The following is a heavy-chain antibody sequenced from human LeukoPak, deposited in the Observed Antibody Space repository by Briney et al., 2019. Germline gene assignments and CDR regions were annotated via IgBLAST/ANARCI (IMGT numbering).Heavy chain of an antibody. CDR3: ATWAFYHGLDV. Sequence: PGGSLRLSRVASGFSLGPYAMHWVRQPRGKGLEWVSHINADGGRTYYADAVKGRFTISRDNSKDSLYLEMTGLRAEDSAIYYCATWAFYHGLDVWGRGTTVTVSS. CDR1: GFSLGPYA. J-gene: IGHJ6*02. V-gene: IGHV3-43*02. CDR2: INADGGRT. D-gene: IGHD2/OR15-2a*01.